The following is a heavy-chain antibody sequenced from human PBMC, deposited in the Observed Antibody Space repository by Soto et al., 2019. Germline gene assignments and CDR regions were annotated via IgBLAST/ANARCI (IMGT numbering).Heavy chain of an antibody. Sequence: QITLNESGPPLVKPTQTLTLTCTFSGFSLGTYGVGVGWIRQPPGKALEWLALIYWDDDKRYSPSLKSRLTNTKSTSQRHVFLTLTNMDPVDTATYHCAHRGGGIVDWYFDLWGRGTPVIVSS. D-gene: IGHD1-26*01. CDR3: AHRGGGIVDWYFDL. J-gene: IGHJ2*01. V-gene: IGHV2-5*02. CDR1: GFSLGTYGVG. CDR2: IYWDDDK.